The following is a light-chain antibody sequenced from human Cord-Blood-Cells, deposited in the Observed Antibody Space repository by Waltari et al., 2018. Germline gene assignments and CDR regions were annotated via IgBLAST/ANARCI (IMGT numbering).Light chain of an antibody. Sequence: QSVLTHPPSLSEAPRQRVTISCSGSSSNIGNNAVNWYQQLPGKAPKLLIYYDDLLPSGVSDRFSGSKSGTSASLAISGLQSEDEADYYCAAWDDSLNGVVFGGGTKLTVL. V-gene: IGLV1-36*01. CDR1: SSNIGNNA. CDR2: YDD. CDR3: AAWDDSLNGVV. J-gene: IGLJ2*01.